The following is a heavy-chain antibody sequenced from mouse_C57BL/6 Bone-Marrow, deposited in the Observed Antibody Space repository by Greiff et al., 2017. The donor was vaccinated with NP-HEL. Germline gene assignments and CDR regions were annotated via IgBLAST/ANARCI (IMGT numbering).Heavy chain of an antibody. D-gene: IGHD2-12*01. Sequence: VKLMESGPELVKPGASVKISCKASGYAFSSSWMNWVKQRPGKGLEWIGRIYPGDGDTNYNGKFKGKATLTADKSSSTAYMQLSSLTSEDSAVYFGARGGYYTPFAYWGQGTLVTVSA. CDR1: GYAFSSSW. CDR2: IYPGDGDT. V-gene: IGHV1-82*01. J-gene: IGHJ3*01. CDR3: ARGGYYTPFAY.